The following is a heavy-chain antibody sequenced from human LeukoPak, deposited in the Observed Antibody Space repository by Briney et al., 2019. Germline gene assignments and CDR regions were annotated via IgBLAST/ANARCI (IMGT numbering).Heavy chain of an antibody. CDR2: ISAYNGNT. V-gene: IGHV1-18*01. CDR1: GYTFTNYA. CDR3: ARDQRRGYSYGGNDAFDI. Sequence: ASVKVSCKAFGYTFTNYALSWVRQAPGQGLEWMGWISAYNGNTNYAQKLQGRVTMTTDTSTSTAYMELRSLRSDDTAVYYCARDQRRGYSYGGNDAFDIWGQGTMVTVSS. J-gene: IGHJ3*02. D-gene: IGHD5-18*01.